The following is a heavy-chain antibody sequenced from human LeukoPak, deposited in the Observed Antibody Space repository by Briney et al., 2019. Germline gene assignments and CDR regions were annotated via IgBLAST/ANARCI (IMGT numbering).Heavy chain of an antibody. CDR2: IGSDGGST. J-gene: IGHJ4*02. CDR1: GFTFSGYW. D-gene: IGHD1-26*01. Sequence: GGSLRLSCTASGFTFSGYWMNWVRQAPGEGLVWVSRIGSDGGSTTYADSVKGRFTISRDNAKNTLYLQMTSLRAEDTAVYYCARGGSGNFYYWGQGTLVTVSS. V-gene: IGHV3-74*03. CDR3: ARGGSGNFYY.